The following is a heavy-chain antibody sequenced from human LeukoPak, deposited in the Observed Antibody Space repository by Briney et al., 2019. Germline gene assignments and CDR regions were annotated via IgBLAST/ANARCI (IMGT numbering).Heavy chain of an antibody. CDR2: INHSGST. V-gene: IGHV4-34*01. CDR1: GGSFSGYY. CDR3: ARLALAPDAFDI. Sequence: SETLSLTCAVYGGSFSGYYWSWIRQPPGKGLEWIGEINHSGSTNYNPSLKSRVTISVDTSKNQFSLKLSSVTAADTAVYYCARLALAPDAFDIWGQGTMVTVS. D-gene: IGHD5-12*01. J-gene: IGHJ3*02.